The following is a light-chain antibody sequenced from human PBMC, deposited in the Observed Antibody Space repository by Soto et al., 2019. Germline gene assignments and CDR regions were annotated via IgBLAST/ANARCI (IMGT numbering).Light chain of an antibody. CDR3: CSYAGRYTL. CDR1: SSDVGSYNY. V-gene: IGLV2-11*01. J-gene: IGLJ2*01. CDR2: DVT. Sequence: QSALTQPRSVSGSPGQSVTISCTGTSSDVGSYNYVSWYQQHPGKAPKLMIYDVTKRPSGVPDRFSGSKSGNTASLTISGLQAEDEADYYCCSYAGRYTLFGGGTKVTVL.